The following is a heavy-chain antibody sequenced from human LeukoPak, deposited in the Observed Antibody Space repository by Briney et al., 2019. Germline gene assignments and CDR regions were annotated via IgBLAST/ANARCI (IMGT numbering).Heavy chain of an antibody. V-gene: IGHV3-23*01. Sequence: PGGSLRLSCAASGLTFSSYAMSWVRQAPGKGLEWVSSISAGGSSTNYADSVKGRFTISRDNSKNTLYLQMNSLRAEDTAVYYCAKPLLELRGDYFNYWGQGTLVTVSS. CDR1: GLTFSSYA. CDR2: ISAGGSST. J-gene: IGHJ4*02. D-gene: IGHD1-7*01. CDR3: AKPLLELRGDYFNY.